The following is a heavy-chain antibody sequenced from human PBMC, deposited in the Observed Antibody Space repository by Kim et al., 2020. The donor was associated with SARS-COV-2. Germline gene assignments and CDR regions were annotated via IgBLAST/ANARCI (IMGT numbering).Heavy chain of an antibody. J-gene: IGHJ4*02. CDR1: GFTFSSYW. V-gene: IGHV3-7*01. CDR3: ARVPPSRRWYFDY. CDR2: IKQDGSEK. Sequence: GGSLRLSCAASGFTFSSYWMSWVRQAPGKGLEWVANIKQDGSEKYYVDSVKGRFTISRDNAKNSLYLQMNSLRAEDTAVYYCARVPPSRRWYFDYWGQGTLVTVSS.